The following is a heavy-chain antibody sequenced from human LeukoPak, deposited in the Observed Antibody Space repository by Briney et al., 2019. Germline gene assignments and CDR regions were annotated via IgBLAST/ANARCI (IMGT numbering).Heavy chain of an antibody. D-gene: IGHD1-14*01. CDR3: ARQIPPILFDY. Sequence: GGSLRLSCVVSGFTFRSFGMHWVRQAPGKGLEWVAVISYDGGNKYYADSVKGRFTISRDNSKNTLYLQMNSLNAEDTAVYYCARQIPPILFDYWGQGTLVTVSS. CDR2: ISYDGGNK. CDR1: GFTFRSFG. V-gene: IGHV3-30*03. J-gene: IGHJ4*02.